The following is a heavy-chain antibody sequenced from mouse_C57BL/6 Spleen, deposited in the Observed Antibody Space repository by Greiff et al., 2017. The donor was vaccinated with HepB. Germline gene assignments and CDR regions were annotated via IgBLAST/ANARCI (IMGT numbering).Heavy chain of an antibody. D-gene: IGHD2-1*01. CDR3: ARPPSTMVTLYYFDY. V-gene: IGHV5-6*01. CDR2: ISSGGSYT. CDR1: GFTFSSYG. J-gene: IGHJ2*01. Sequence: EVQLVESGGDLVKPGGSLKLSCAASGFTFSSYGMSWVRQTPDKRLEWVATISSGGSYTYYPDSVKGRFTISRDNAKNTLYLQMSSLQSEDTAMYYCARPPSTMVTLYYFDYWGQGTTLTVSS.